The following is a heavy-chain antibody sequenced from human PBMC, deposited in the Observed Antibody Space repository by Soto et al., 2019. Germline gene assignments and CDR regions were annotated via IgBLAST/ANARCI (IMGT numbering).Heavy chain of an antibody. CDR2: INHSGST. Sequence: QVQLQQWGAGLLKPSETLSLTCAVYGGSFSGYYWSWIRQPPGKGLEWIGEINHSGSTNYNPSLKSRVTISVDTSKNQFSLKLSSVTAAGTAVYYCARSRNPAAGTPPQHWGQGTLVTVSS. J-gene: IGHJ1*01. CDR1: GGSFSGYY. V-gene: IGHV4-34*01. D-gene: IGHD6-13*01. CDR3: ARSRNPAAGTPPQH.